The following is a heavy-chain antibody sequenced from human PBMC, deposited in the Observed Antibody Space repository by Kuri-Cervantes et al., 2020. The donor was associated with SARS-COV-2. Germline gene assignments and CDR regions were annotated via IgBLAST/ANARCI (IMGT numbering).Heavy chain of an antibody. CDR2: INHSGGT. CDR3: ARGHIGVVPSPFLGLGPHSYYYHMDV. Sequence: SETLSLTCAVFGASLNTYSWSWIRQPPGKGLEWIGEINHSGGTKYKASLKGRVSISVDASKNQISLKLTPATAADAAVYYCARGHIGVVPSPFLGLGPHSYYYHMDVWGQGTTVTVSS. D-gene: IGHD2-2*01. CDR1: GASLNTYS. J-gene: IGHJ6*02. V-gene: IGHV4-34*01.